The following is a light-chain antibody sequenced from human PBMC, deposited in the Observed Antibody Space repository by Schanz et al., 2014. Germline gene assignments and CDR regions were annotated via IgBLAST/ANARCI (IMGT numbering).Light chain of an antibody. Sequence: QSALTQPPSASGSPGQSVTISCTGTSSDVGRYNYVSWYQQHPGKAPKLVIYEVAKRPSGVPDRFSGSKSGNTASLTVSGLQAEDEAYYYCGSYAGERAMFGGGTKLTVL. CDR1: SSDVGRYNY. J-gene: IGLJ3*02. CDR3: GSYAGERAM. CDR2: EVA. V-gene: IGLV2-8*01.